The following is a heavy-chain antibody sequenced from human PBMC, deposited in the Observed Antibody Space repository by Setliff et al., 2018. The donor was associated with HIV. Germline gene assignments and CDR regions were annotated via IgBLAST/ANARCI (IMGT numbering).Heavy chain of an antibody. J-gene: IGHJ5*02. D-gene: IGHD3-22*01. V-gene: IGHV3-23*01. Sequence: GSLRLSCAASGFTFSGYAMTWVRQAPGEGLEWVSTITGSGFTTYYADSLKGRFTISRDNSKSTLYLQMNSLRAEDTAIYYCAKLKEKWLSPILQNFFDPWGQGTLVTVSS. CDR2: ITGSGFTT. CDR3: AKLKEKWLSPILQNFFDP. CDR1: GFTFSGYA.